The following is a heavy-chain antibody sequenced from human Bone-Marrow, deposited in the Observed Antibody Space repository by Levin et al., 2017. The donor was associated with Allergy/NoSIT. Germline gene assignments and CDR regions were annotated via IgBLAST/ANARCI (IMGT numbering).Heavy chain of an antibody. CDR2: IYYSGST. V-gene: IGHV4-39*07. CDR1: GGSISSSSYY. D-gene: IGHD3-3*01. CDR3: ARDPTITIFGVVIGPNYFDY. J-gene: IGHJ4*02. Sequence: GSLRLSCTVSGGSISSSSYYWGWIRQPPGKGLEWIGSIYYSGSTYYNPSLKSRVTISVDTSKNQFSLKLSSVTAADTAVYYCARDPTITIFGVVIGPNYFDYWGQGTLVTVSS.